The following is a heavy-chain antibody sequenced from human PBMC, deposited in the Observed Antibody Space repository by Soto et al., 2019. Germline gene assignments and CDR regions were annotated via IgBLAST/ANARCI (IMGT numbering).Heavy chain of an antibody. D-gene: IGHD1-26*01. CDR1: GFTFSTYA. CDR3: ARDGRARNDY. V-gene: IGHV3-64*01. CDR2: ISSNGGTT. J-gene: IGHJ4*02. Sequence: EVQLVESGGGLVQPGGSLRLSCAASGFTFSTYAMQWVRQAPGKGLEFVSSISSNGGTTNYAYSVKGRFTISRDNSRDTLYIQMGSLRPEDMAVYYCARDGRARNDYWGQGTLVTVSS.